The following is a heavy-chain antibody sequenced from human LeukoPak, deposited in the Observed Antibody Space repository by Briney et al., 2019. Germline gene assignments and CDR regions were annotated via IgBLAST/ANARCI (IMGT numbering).Heavy chain of an antibody. CDR1: GGSISSYY. CDR3: ARDSPRVRLDY. V-gene: IGHV4-59*01. CDR2: TYYSGST. D-gene: IGHD1-1*01. J-gene: IGHJ4*02. Sequence: SETLSLTCTVSGGSISSYYWSWIRQPPGKGLEWIGYTYYSGSTNYNPSLKSRVTISVDTSKNQFSLKLSSVTAAVTAVYYCARDSPRVRLDYWGQGTLVTVSS.